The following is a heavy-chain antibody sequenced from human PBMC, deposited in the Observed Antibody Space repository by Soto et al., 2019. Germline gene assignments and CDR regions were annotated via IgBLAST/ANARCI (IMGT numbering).Heavy chain of an antibody. CDR3: ARATWGNTYGYFGALFDY. D-gene: IGHD5-18*01. J-gene: IGHJ4*02. V-gene: IGHV4-59*01. CDR2: IYYTGTT. CDR1: GGSISSYY. Sequence: QVQLQESGPGLVKPSETLSLTCTVSGGSISSYYWSWIRRPPGKGLEWIGYIYYTGTTNYNPSLQIRVTISVDTSRNPFSLKLSSVTAADTAVYYCARATWGNTYGYFGALFDYWGQGTLVTVSS.